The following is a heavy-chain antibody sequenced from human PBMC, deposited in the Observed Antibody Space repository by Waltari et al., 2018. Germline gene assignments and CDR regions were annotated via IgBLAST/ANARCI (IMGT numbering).Heavy chain of an antibody. D-gene: IGHD3-10*01. CDR3: AKSSRGGY. J-gene: IGHJ4*02. V-gene: IGHV3-30*18. CDR1: EFTFSRYG. CDR2: ISYDGSNK. Sequence: QVQLVESGGGVVQPGRSLRLSCAASEFTFSRYGMHWVRQAPGKGLEWVAVISYDGSNKYYADSVKGRFTISRDNSKNTLYLQMNSLRAEDTAVYYCAKSSRGGYWGQGTLVTVSS.